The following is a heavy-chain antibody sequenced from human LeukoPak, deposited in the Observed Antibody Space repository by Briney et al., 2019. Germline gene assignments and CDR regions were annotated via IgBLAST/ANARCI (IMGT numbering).Heavy chain of an antibody. J-gene: IGHJ4*02. V-gene: IGHV4-59*01. CDR3: AGGLWFGASDY. CDR1: GGSISSYY. D-gene: IGHD3-10*01. Sequence: SETLSLTCTVSGGSISSYYWSWIRQPPGKGLEWIGYIYYSGSTNYNPSLKSRVTISVDTSKNQFSLKLSSVTAAYTAVYYCAGGLWFGASDYWGQGTLVTVSS. CDR2: IYYSGST.